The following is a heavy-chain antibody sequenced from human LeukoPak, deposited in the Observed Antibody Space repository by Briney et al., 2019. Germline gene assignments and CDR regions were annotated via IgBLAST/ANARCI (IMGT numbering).Heavy chain of an antibody. Sequence: ASVKVSCKASGYTFTGYYMHWVRQAPGQGLEWMGWINPNSGGTNYAQKFQGRVTMTRDTSISTAYMELCRLRSDDTAVYYCARDPVFPYYYDSSGYCDYWGQGTLVTVSS. CDR1: GYTFTGYY. J-gene: IGHJ4*02. D-gene: IGHD3-22*01. V-gene: IGHV1-2*02. CDR2: INPNSGGT. CDR3: ARDPVFPYYYDSSGYCDY.